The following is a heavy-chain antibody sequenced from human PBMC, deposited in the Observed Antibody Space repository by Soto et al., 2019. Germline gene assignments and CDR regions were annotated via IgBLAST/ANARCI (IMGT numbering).Heavy chain of an antibody. J-gene: IGHJ5*02. D-gene: IGHD6-13*01. CDR3: AKNPAASLFYWFDP. CDR1: VFNFSTHA. Sequence: LLESGGGLGQPGGSLRLSCVVSVFNFSTHAMSWVRQAPGKGLKWVSTISGSGGNSYYADSVKGRFTISRDNTKNTLYLQMNTLRAEDTAVYYCAKNPAASLFYWFDPWGQGALVTVSS. CDR2: ISGSGGNS. V-gene: IGHV3-23*01.